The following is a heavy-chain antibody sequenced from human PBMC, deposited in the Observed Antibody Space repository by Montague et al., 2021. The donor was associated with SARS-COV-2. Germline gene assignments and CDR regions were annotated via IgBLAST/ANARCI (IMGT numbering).Heavy chain of an antibody. CDR3: ARADILTGDYRVGYYYGMDV. Sequence: SLRLSCAASGFTFSSYEMNWVRQAPGKGLEWVSYISSSGSDIYYADSVKGRFTISRDNAKNSLYLQMNSLRAEDTAVYYCARADILTGDYRVGYYYGMDVWGQGTMVTVSS. J-gene: IGHJ6*02. CDR1: GFTFSSYE. CDR2: ISSSGSDI. D-gene: IGHD3-9*01. V-gene: IGHV3-48*03.